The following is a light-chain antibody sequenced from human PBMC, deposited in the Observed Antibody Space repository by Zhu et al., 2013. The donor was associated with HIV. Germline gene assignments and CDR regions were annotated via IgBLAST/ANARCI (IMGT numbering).Light chain of an antibody. Sequence: IQLTQSPSSLSASVGDRVTITCRASRSISIWLAWYQQKPGKAPKLLIYKASNLETGVPSRFSGSGSGTEFTLTINSLQPDDFATYYCQQYNSYWTFGQGTKVEIK. CDR3: QQYNSYWT. J-gene: IGKJ1*01. CDR2: KAS. V-gene: IGKV1-5*03. CDR1: RSISIW.